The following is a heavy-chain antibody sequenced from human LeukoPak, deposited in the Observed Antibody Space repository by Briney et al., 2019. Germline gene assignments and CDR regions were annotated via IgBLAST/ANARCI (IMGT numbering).Heavy chain of an antibody. V-gene: IGHV1-2*02. CDR1: GYTFTDFY. Sequence: ASVKVSCKASGYTFTDFYLHWVRQAPGQGLEWMGWLNPNSGGTKYAQKFQGRVTMTRDTSISAAYMELSSLRYDDTAVYYCATGASNWPRPSHIWGQGTMVTVSS. CDR3: ATGASNWPRPSHI. J-gene: IGHJ3*02. D-gene: IGHD6-13*01. CDR2: LNPNSGGT.